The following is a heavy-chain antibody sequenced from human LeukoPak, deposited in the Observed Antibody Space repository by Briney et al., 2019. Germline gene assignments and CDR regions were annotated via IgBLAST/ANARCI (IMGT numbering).Heavy chain of an antibody. D-gene: IGHD3-10*01. CDR1: GFTFDDYA. Sequence: QPGGSLRLSCAASGFTFDDYAMHWVRQAPGKGLEWVSGISWNSGSIGYADSVKGRFTISRDNAKNSLYLQMNSLRAEDTALYYCAKASGSGSYRYYFDYWGQGTLVTVSS. CDR3: AKASGSGSYRYYFDY. V-gene: IGHV3-9*01. J-gene: IGHJ4*02. CDR2: ISWNSGSI.